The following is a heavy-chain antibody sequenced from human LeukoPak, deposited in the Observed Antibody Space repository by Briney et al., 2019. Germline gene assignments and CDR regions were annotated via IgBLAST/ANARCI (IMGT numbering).Heavy chain of an antibody. CDR3: ARDQKWEVQEDNFIYYYYGMDV. V-gene: IGHV1-2*02. Sequence: ASVKVSCKASGYTFTGYYMHWVRQAPGQGLEWMGWINPNSGGTNYAQKFQGRVTMTRDTSISTAYMELSRLRSDDTAVYYCARDQKWEVQEDNFIYYYYGMDVWGQGTTVTVSS. J-gene: IGHJ6*02. CDR1: GYTFTGYY. CDR2: INPNSGGT. D-gene: IGHD1-26*01.